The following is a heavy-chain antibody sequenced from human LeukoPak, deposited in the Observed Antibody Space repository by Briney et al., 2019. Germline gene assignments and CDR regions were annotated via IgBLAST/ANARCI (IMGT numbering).Heavy chain of an antibody. Sequence: SQTLSLTCAVSGGSISSGGNSWSRIRQPPGKGLEWIGYIYHSGSTYYNPSLKSRVTISVDRSKNQFSLKLSSVTAADTAVYYCARVSSSWYFDYWGQGTLVTVSS. CDR2: IYHSGST. J-gene: IGHJ4*02. CDR3: ARVSSSWYFDY. D-gene: IGHD6-13*01. V-gene: IGHV4-30-2*01. CDR1: GGSISSGGNS.